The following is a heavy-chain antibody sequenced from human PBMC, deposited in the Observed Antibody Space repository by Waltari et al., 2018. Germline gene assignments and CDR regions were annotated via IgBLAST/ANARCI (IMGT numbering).Heavy chain of an antibody. D-gene: IGHD3-3*01. CDR2: IYYSGST. V-gene: IGHV4-39*07. CDR3: AREYDFWSGYYD. CDR1: GGSISSSSYY. Sequence: QLQLQESGPGLVKPSETLSLTCTVSGGSISSSSYYWGWLRQPPGKGLEWIGSIYYSGSTYYNPSLKSRVTISVDTSKNQFSLKLSSVTAADTAVYYCAREYDFWSGYYDWGQGTLVTVSS. J-gene: IGHJ4*02.